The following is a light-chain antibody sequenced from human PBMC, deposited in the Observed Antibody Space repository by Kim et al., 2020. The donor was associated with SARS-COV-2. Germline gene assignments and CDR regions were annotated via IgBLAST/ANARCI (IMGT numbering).Light chain of an antibody. CDR2: GTS. CDR3: QQYYRLPYT. V-gene: IGKV3-20*01. Sequence: EIVLTQSPGTLSLSPGERATLSCRASQSVASNHLAWFQQKPGQAPRLLIYGTSSRATGIPDRFSASESGTDFTLTISRLEPEDFAVYYCQQYYRLPYTFGQGTKLEI. J-gene: IGKJ2*01. CDR1: QSVASNH.